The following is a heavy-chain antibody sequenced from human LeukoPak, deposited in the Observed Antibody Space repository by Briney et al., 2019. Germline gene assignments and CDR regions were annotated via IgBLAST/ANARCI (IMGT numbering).Heavy chain of an antibody. V-gene: IGHV5-51*01. D-gene: IGHD2-15*01. J-gene: IGHJ5*02. CDR1: GYSFTRNW. CDR3: ARSLCSGGSCFENWFDP. CDR2: IYPGDSDT. Sequence: GESLKISCKGSGYSFTRNWTGWVRQMPGKGLEWMAIIYPGDSDTRYSPSFQGQVTISADKSISTAYLQWSSLKASDTAMYYCARSLCSGGSCFENWFDPWGQGTLVTVSS.